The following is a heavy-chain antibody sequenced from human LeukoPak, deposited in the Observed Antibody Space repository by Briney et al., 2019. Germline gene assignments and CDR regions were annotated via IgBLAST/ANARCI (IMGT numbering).Heavy chain of an antibody. CDR1: GYTFTCYY. Sequence: GASVKVSCKASGYTFTCYYMHWVRQAPGQGPEWMGWINPNSGGTNYAQKFQGRVTMTRDTSISTAYMELSRLRSDDTAVYYCARVSYYYDSSGYYYDGVGFDYWGQGTLATVSS. CDR2: INPNSGGT. CDR3: ARVSYYYDSSGYYYDGVGFDY. J-gene: IGHJ4*02. D-gene: IGHD3-22*01. V-gene: IGHV1-2*02.